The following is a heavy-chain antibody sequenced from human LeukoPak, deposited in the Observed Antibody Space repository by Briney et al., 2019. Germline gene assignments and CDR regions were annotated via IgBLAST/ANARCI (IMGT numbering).Heavy chain of an antibody. J-gene: IGHJ4*02. Sequence: SETLSLTCAVYGGSFGGYYWSWIRQPPGKGLEWIGSIYYSGSTYYNPSLKSRVTISVDTSKNQFSLKLSSVTAADTAVYYCAREEGMIVVFAYWGQGTLVTVSS. CDR2: IYYSGST. CDR1: GGSFGGYY. V-gene: IGHV4-34*01. D-gene: IGHD3-22*01. CDR3: AREEGMIVVFAY.